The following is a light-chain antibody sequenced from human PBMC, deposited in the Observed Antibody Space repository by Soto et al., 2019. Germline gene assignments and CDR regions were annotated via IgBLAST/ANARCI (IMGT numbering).Light chain of an antibody. CDR2: DVS. CDR3: CSYAGSYIFGPYV. V-gene: IGLV2-11*01. J-gene: IGLJ1*01. CDR1: SSDVGGYNY. Sequence: QSALTQPRSVSGSPGQSVTISCTGTSSDVGGYNYVSWYQQHPGKAPKLMIYDVSKRPSGVPDRFSGSKSGNTASLTISGLQAADEADYFCCSYAGSYIFGPYVFGTGTKLTVL.